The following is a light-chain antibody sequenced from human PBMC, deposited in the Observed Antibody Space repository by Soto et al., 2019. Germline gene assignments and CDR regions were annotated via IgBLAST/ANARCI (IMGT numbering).Light chain of an antibody. CDR3: QHRSNWPWT. CDR1: QSVSRS. CDR2: DAS. Sequence: EIVLRQSPATLSLAPGERATLSCRASQSVSRSLAWYQQKPGQAPRLLIYDASNRATGISARFSGSGSGTDFTLTISSLEPEDFAVYYCQHRSNWPWTFGQGTKV. V-gene: IGKV3-11*01. J-gene: IGKJ1*01.